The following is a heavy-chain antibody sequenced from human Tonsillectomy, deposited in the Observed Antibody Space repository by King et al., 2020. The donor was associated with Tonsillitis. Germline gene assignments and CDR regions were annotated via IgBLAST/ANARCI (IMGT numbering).Heavy chain of an antibody. D-gene: IGHD1-26*01. V-gene: IGHV3-23*04. Sequence: VKLVESGGGLVQPGGSLRLSCAVSGFTFSSSAMSWVRQAPGKGLEWVSTMSGSGDSTYYADSVKGRFTISRDNSKNTLYLQMNSLRAEDTAVYYCAGGRVGVPFDYWGQGTLVTVSS. J-gene: IGHJ4*02. CDR2: MSGSGDST. CDR3: AGGRVGVPFDY. CDR1: GFTFSSSA.